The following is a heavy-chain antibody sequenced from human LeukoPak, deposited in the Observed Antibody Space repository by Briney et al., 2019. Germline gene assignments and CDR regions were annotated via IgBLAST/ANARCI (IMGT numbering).Heavy chain of an antibody. J-gene: IGHJ4*02. V-gene: IGHV3-48*03. CDR1: GFTFSSYQ. Sequence: GGSLRLSCAASGFTFSSYQLNWVRQAPGQGLERLLYIDNTGGSIHYADSVWGRFTISRDNAEHSLYLQMDSLRAEDTTVYYCVRDATLRPGHVYFDYWGQGILVTVSS. CDR2: IDNTGGSI. D-gene: IGHD2/OR15-2a*01. CDR3: VRDATLRPGHVYFDY.